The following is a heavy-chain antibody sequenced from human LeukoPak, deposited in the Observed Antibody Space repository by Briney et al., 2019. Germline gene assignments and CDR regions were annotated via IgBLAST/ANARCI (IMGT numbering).Heavy chain of an antibody. CDR1: GGSISSYY. J-gene: IGHJ4*02. D-gene: IGHD7-27*01. Sequence: PSETLSLTCTVSGGSISSYYWSWIQQPPGKGLEWIGYIYYSGSTNYNPSLKSRVTISVDTSKNQFSLKLSSVTAADTAVYYCARRGNWGFFDYWGQGTLVTVSS. V-gene: IGHV4-59*01. CDR3: ARRGNWGFFDY. CDR2: IYYSGST.